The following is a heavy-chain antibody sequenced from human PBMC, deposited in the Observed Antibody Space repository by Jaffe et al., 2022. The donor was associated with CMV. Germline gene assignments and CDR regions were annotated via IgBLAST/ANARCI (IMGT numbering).Heavy chain of an antibody. CDR3: ASDLGLDGQDSSYPPPHFDS. Sequence: QVQLVQSGAELKKPGSSVKVSCKTSGGAFSSYGISWVRQAPGQGLEWVGRTIPSLGVANFPQKFDGRVTVTADTSTSTVYMELRRLTSDDTAVYYCASDLGLDGQDSSYPPPHFDSWGQGTLVTVSS. D-gene: IGHD3-22*01. CDR2: TIPSLGVA. J-gene: IGHJ4*02. V-gene: IGHV1-69*09. CDR1: GGAFSSYG.